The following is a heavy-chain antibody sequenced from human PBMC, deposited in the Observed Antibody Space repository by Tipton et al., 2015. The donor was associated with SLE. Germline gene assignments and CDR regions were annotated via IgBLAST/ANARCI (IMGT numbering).Heavy chain of an antibody. D-gene: IGHD4-23*01. CDR2: IYTSGST. CDR1: GGSISSYY. CDR3: ARGGDYGGYAFDI. V-gene: IGHV4-4*08. J-gene: IGHJ3*02. Sequence: TLSLTCTVSGGSISSYYWSWIRQPPGKGLEWIGYIYTSGSTNYNPSLKSRVTISVDTSKNQFSLKLSSVTAADTAVYYCARGGDYGGYAFDIWGQGTMVTVSS.